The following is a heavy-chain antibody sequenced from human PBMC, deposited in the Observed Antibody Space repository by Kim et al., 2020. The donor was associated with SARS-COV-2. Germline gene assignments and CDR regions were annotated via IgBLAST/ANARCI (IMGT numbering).Heavy chain of an antibody. J-gene: IGHJ5*02. D-gene: IGHD6-13*01. Sequence: SVKVSCKASGGTFSSYAISWVRQAPGQGLEWMGRIIPILGIANYAQKFQGRVTITADKSTSTAYMELSSLRSEDTAVYYCARDLRIAAAGTGISNWFDPWGQGTLVTVSS. CDR2: IIPILGIA. CDR1: GGTFSSYA. CDR3: ARDLRIAAAGTGISNWFDP. V-gene: IGHV1-69*04.